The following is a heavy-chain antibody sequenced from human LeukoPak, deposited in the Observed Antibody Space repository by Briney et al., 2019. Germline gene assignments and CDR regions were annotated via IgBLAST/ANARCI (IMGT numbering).Heavy chain of an antibody. V-gene: IGHV3-23*01. J-gene: IGHJ4*02. CDR1: GFTFYTYG. CDR2: ISGSGSNT. CDR3: AKAITALVLTTWDS. Sequence: AGASMRLSCAASGFTFYTYGMNWIRQAPGKGLEWVSTISGSGSNTYYADSVKGRFTIFRDNSRNILYLQMNSLRAEDTAVYYCAKAITALVLTTWDSWGQGTLVTVSP. D-gene: IGHD2-8*02.